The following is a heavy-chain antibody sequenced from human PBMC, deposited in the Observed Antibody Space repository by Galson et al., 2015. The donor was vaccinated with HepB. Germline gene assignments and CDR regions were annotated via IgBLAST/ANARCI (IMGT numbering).Heavy chain of an antibody. D-gene: IGHD3-22*01. V-gene: IGHV3-53*04. J-gene: IGHJ6*02. CDR2: IYSGGST. CDR1: GFTVSSNY. Sequence: SLRLSCAASGFTVSSNYMSWVRQAPGKGLEWVSVIYSGGSTYYADSVKGRFTISRHNSKNTLYLQMNSLRAEDAAVYYCARDSRYYYDSSGYYYYGMDVWGQGTTVTVSS. CDR3: ARDSRYYYDSSGYYYYGMDV.